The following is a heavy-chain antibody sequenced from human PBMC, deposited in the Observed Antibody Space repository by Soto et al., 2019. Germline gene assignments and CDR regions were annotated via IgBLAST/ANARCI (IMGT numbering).Heavy chain of an antibody. Sequence: PSETLSLTCSVSCGSISRGGYYWSWIRQHPGRGLEWIGYIYYSGNTYYNPSLKSRVTISVDTSKNQFSLKLSAVTAADTAVYYCARGRVGATTDYFDYWGQGTLVTVSS. CDR2: IYYSGNT. V-gene: IGHV4-31*03. J-gene: IGHJ4*02. CDR1: CGSISRGGYY. CDR3: ARGRVGATTDYFDY. D-gene: IGHD1-26*01.